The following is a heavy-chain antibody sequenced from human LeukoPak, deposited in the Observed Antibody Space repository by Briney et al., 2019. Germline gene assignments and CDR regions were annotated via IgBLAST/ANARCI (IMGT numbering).Heavy chain of an antibody. V-gene: IGHV3-23*01. CDR3: AKELQDNVVVPAASDY. CDR1: GFTFSSYA. CDR2: ISGSGGST. J-gene: IGHJ4*02. Sequence: PGGSLRLSCAASGFTFSSYAMSWVRQAPGKGLEWVSAISGSGGSTYYADSVKGRFTISRDNSKNTLYLQMNSLRAEDTAVYYCAKELQDNVVVPAASDYWGQGTLVTVSS. D-gene: IGHD2-2*01.